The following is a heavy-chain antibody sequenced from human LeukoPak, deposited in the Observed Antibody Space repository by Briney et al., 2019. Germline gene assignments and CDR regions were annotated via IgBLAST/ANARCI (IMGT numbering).Heavy chain of an antibody. V-gene: IGHV3-33*01. CDR3: ARGCGGSPGCFIIDY. J-gene: IGHJ4*02. CDR1: GFTFSSHG. CDR2: IWNDGSTK. Sequence: PGGSLRLSCAASGFTFSSHGMHWARQAPGKGLEWVTIIWNDGSTKNYVDSVKGRFFISRDNSKNTLYLQMNSLRVEDTAVYYCARGCGGSPGCFIIDYWGQGTLVTVSS. D-gene: IGHD2-15*01.